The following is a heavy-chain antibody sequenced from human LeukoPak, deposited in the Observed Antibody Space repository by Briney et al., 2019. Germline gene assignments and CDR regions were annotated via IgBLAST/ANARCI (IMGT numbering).Heavy chain of an antibody. CDR1: GYTLTELS. Sequence: GASVKVSCKVSGYTLTELSMHWVRQAPGKGLEWMGGFDPEDGETIYAQKFQGRVTMTEDTSTDTAYMELSSLRSEDTAVYYCAKDSNLRWLAWGYFDYWGQGTLVTVSS. CDR2: FDPEDGET. J-gene: IGHJ4*02. CDR3: AKDSNLRWLAWGYFDY. V-gene: IGHV1-24*01. D-gene: IGHD4-23*01.